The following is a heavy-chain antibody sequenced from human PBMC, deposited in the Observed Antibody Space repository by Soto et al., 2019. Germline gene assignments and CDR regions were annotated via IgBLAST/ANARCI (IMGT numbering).Heavy chain of an antibody. D-gene: IGHD5-12*01. Sequence: GGSLRLSCAASGFEFSAYWMTWVRQAPGKGLEWVANIKKDGIEKYYGDSVRGRFSVFRDNAKNAAYLQMNRLKGEDTGVYFCARGRYNSGDYPKCFDYWGQGAGVIVSS. CDR3: ARGRYNSGDYPKCFDY. J-gene: IGHJ4*02. CDR2: IKKDGIEK. CDR1: GFEFSAYW. V-gene: IGHV3-7*01.